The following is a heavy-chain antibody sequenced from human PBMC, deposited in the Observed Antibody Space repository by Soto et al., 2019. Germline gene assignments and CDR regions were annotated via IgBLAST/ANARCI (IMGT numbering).Heavy chain of an antibody. J-gene: IGHJ6*02. Sequence: GESLKISCKGYGYSFTSYWIGWVRQMPGKGLEWMGIIYPGDSDTRYSPSFQGQVTISADKSISTAYLQWSSLKASDTAMYYCARHKRRYCSGGSCYSGVRGMDVWGQGTTVTVSS. CDR1: GYSFTSYW. CDR2: IYPGDSDT. D-gene: IGHD2-15*01. V-gene: IGHV5-51*01. CDR3: ARHKRRYCSGGSCYSGVRGMDV.